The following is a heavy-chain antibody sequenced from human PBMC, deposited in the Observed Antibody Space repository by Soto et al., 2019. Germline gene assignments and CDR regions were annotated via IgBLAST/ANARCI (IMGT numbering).Heavy chain of an antibody. Sequence: ETLSLTCAVYGGSFSGYYWSWIRQPPGKGLEWIGEINHSGSTNYNPSLKSRVTISVDTSKNQFSLKLSSVTAADTAVYYCARGIPTGQFDYWGQGTLVTVSS. D-gene: IGHD2-8*02. CDR3: ARGIPTGQFDY. CDR2: INHSGST. CDR1: GGSFSGYY. V-gene: IGHV4-34*01. J-gene: IGHJ4*02.